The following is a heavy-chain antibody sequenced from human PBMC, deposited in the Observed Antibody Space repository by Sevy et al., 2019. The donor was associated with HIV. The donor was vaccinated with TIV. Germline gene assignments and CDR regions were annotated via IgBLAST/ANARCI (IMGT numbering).Heavy chain of an antibody. CDR2: ISSSSSYT. Sequence: GGSLRLSCAASGFTFSDYYMSWIRQAPGKGLEWVSYISSSSSYTNYADSVKGRFTISRDNAKISLYLQMNSLRAEDTAVYYCARNHSIVGDLDYWGQGTLVTVSS. CDR3: ARNHSIVGDLDY. V-gene: IGHV3-11*06. J-gene: IGHJ4*02. CDR1: GFTFSDYY. D-gene: IGHD1-26*01.